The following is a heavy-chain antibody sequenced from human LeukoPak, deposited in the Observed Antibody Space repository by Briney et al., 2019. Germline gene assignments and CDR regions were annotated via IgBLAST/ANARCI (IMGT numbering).Heavy chain of an antibody. CDR2: INPNSGGT. CDR3: ARDLGGYVPFDY. V-gene: IGHV1-2*02. D-gene: IGHD5-12*01. Sequence: ASVKVSCKASGYTFTGYYMHWLRQAPGQGLEWMGWINPNSGGTNYAQKFQGRVTMTRDTSISTAYMELSRLRSDDTAVYYCARDLGGYVPFDYWGQGTLVTVSS. CDR1: GYTFTGYY. J-gene: IGHJ4*02.